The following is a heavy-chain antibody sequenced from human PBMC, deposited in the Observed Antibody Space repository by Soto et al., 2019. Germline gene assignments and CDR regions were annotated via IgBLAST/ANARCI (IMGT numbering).Heavy chain of an antibody. CDR3: ARGWSSIFGVVPYYYYYGMDV. J-gene: IGHJ6*02. CDR2: ISYDGSNK. V-gene: IGHV3-30-3*01. D-gene: IGHD3-3*01. CDR1: GFTFSSYA. Sequence: GGSLRLSCAASGFTFSSYAMHWVRQAPGKGLEWVAVISYDGSNKYYADSVKGRFTISRDNSKNTLYLQMNSLRAEDTAVYYCARGWSSIFGVVPYYYYYGMDVWGQGTTVTVSS.